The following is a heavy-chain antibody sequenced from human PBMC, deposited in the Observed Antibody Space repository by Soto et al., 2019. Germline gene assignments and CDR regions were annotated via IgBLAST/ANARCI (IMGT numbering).Heavy chain of an antibody. CDR2: IWYDGSNK. J-gene: IGHJ4*02. D-gene: IGHD2-21*02. CDR3: AREEFGDDFDY. Sequence: QVQLVESGGGVVQPGRSLRLSCAASGFTFTYYAMHWVRQAPGKGLEGVAIIWYDGSNKYYADSVKGRFTISRDNSKNTLYLQMNGLRAEDTAVYYCAREEFGDDFDYWGQGTLVTVSS. CDR1: GFTFTYYA. V-gene: IGHV3-33*01.